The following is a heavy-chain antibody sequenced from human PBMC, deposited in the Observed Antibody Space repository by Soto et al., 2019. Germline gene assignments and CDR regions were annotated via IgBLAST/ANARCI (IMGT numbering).Heavy chain of an antibody. CDR3: AGPFYKNYFDY. CDR2: ISYDGSDK. CDR1: GFTFSSYG. D-gene: IGHD1-1*01. V-gene: IGHV3-30*03. J-gene: IGHJ4*02. Sequence: QTGGSLRLSCAASGFTFSSYGIHWVRQAPGKGLEWVAFISYDGSDKYYADSVKGRFTISRDNSKNTLYLQVSSLRAEDTAVYYCAGPFYKNYFDYWGQGTLVTVSS.